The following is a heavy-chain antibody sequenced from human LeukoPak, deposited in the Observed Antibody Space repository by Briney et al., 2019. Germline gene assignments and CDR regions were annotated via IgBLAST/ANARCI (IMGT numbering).Heavy chain of an antibody. J-gene: IGHJ4*02. CDR1: GFTFSSYS. CDR3: AKAYYYDSSGRYFDS. V-gene: IGHV3-21*04. CDR2: ISSSSSYI. D-gene: IGHD3-22*01. Sequence: PGGSLRLSCAASGFTFSSYSMNWVRQAPGKGLEWVSSISSSSSYIYYADSVKGRFTISRDNAKNSLYLQMNSLRAEDTAFYYCAKAYYYDSSGRYFDSWGQGTLVTVSS.